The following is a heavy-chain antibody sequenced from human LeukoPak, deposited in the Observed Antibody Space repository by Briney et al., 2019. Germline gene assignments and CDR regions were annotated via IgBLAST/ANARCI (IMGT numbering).Heavy chain of an antibody. V-gene: IGHV4-38-2*02. D-gene: IGHD6-19*01. CDR3: ARDSSGWSDY. Sequence: SETLSLTCTVSGYSISSGYYWGWIRQPPGKGLEWIGSIYYSGSTYYNPSLKSRVTISVDTSKNQFSLKLSSVTAADTAVYYCARDSSGWSDYWGQGTLVTVSS. CDR2: IYYSGST. J-gene: IGHJ4*02. CDR1: GYSISSGYY.